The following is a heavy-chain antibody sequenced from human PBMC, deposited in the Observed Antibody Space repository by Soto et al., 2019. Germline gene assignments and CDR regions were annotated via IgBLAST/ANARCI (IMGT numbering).Heavy chain of an antibody. V-gene: IGHV3-7*01. D-gene: IGHD1-1*01. Sequence: EVQLVESGGGLVQPGGSLRLSCVGSGFSLSNHWMSWVRQAPGEGPEWVANIKQDESEKYYVGSVRGRFTISRDNAKNSLYLQMNSLGAEDTAVYYCARDGRTSYFDYWGQGTLVTVSS. CDR1: GFSLSNHW. CDR2: IKQDESEK. CDR3: ARDGRTSYFDY. J-gene: IGHJ4*01.